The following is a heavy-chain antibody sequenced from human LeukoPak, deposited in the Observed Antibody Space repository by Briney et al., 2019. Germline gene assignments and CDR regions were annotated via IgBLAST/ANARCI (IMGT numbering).Heavy chain of an antibody. D-gene: IGHD2-21*01. CDR1: GGSISSFY. CDR2: IYSGGIT. J-gene: IGHJ4*02. Sequence: PSETLSLTCTVSGGSISSFYWSWIRQPAGKGLEWIGRIYSGGITNYSPSLKSRVTMSVDTSNNQFSLKLTSMTAADTAVYYCARNPCGGGTCHHYFDHWGQGTLVTVSS. CDR3: ARNPCGGGTCHHYFDH. V-gene: IGHV4-4*07.